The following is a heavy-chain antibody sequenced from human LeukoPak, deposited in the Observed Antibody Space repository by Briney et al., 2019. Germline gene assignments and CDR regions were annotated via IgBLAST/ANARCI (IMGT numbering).Heavy chain of an antibody. CDR3: GVSRWSGYCSA. Sequence: PGGSLRLSCAASGFIFSNYAMNWVRQVPGKGLEWISYINGDSSSRLYADSVKGRFTISRDNAKNMVYLQMNSLRAEDTAMYYCGVSRWSGYCSAWGQGTLVAVSS. CDR1: GFIFSNYA. J-gene: IGHJ4*02. CDR2: INGDSSSR. D-gene: IGHD3-3*01. V-gene: IGHV3-21*01.